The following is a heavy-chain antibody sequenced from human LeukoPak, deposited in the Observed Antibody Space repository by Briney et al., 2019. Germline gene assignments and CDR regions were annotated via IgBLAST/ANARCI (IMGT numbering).Heavy chain of an antibody. CDR2: MNPNSGNT. CDR3: ASDIVDTTAREYFQH. Sequence: ASVKVSCKASGYTFTSYDINWVRQATGQGLEWMGWMNPNSGNTGYAQKFQGRVTITSNTSISTAYMELSSLRSEDTAVYYCASDIVDTTAREYFQHWGQGTLVTVSS. V-gene: IGHV1-8*03. CDR1: GYTFTSYD. J-gene: IGHJ1*01. D-gene: IGHD5-12*01.